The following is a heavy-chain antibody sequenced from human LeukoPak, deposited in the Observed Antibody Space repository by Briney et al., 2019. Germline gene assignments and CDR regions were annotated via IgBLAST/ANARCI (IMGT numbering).Heavy chain of an antibody. Sequence: ASVKVSCAPFRYTFTSYGLSWVRRAPGQGLEWMGWISAYNGNTNYAQKLQGRVTMTTDTSTSTAYMELRSLRSDDTAVYYCARDSHCSGLNRAVDDCGQATLVTVSS. CDR3: ARDSHCSGLNRAVDD. CDR2: ISAYNGNT. D-gene: IGHD2-15*01. CDR1: RYTFTSYG. V-gene: IGHV1-18*01. J-gene: IGHJ4*02.